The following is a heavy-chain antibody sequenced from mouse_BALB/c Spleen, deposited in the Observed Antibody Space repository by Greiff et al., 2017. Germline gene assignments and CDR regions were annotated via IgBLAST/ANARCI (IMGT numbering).Heavy chain of an antibody. D-gene: IGHD1-1*01. Sequence: EVQLQESGGGLVQPGGSLKLSCAASGFDFSRYWMSWVRQAPGKGLEWIGEINPDSSTINYTPSLKDKFIISRDNAKNTLYLQMSKVRSEDTALYYCADYYGSRFAYWGQGTLVTVSA. CDR3: ADYYGSRFAY. V-gene: IGHV4-1*02. CDR2: INPDSSTI. J-gene: IGHJ3*01. CDR1: GFDFSRYW.